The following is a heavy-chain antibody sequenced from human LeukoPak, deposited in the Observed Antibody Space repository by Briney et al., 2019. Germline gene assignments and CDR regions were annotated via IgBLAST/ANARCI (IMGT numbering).Heavy chain of an antibody. CDR1: GYTFTDSY. J-gene: IGHJ4*02. CDR2: INPKSGGT. D-gene: IGHD6-13*01. Sequence: ASVKVSCKASGYTFTDSYIHWVRLAPGRGLEWMGWINPKSGGTKYAQKFQGRVTLTRDTSITTAYMELNSLRSDDTAVYYCARDRDSSKWYEVGSFDYWGQGTLVTVSS. CDR3: ARDRDSSKWYEVGSFDY. V-gene: IGHV1-2*02.